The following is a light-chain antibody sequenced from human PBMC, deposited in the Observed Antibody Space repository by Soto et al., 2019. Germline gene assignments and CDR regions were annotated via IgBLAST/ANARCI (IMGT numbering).Light chain of an antibody. J-gene: IGLJ2*01. CDR1: SSDVGGYNY. CDR2: DVS. CDR3: SSYTSSNTLHVL. Sequence: QSALTQPASVSGSPGQSITISCTGTSSDVGGYNYVSWYQQHPGKAPKLMIYDVSNRPSGVSSRFSGSKSGNTASLTISGFQAEDEADYYCSSYTSSNTLHVLFGGGTKVTVL. V-gene: IGLV2-14*01.